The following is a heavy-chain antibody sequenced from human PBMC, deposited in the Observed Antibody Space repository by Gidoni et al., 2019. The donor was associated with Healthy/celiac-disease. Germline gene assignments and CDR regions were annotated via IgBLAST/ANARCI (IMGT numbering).Heavy chain of an antibody. CDR3: ATQYYYDSSHYYYGMDV. CDR2: VDPEDGET. J-gene: IGHJ6*02. Sequence: EVQMVQSGAEVKKPGATVKISCKVSGYTFTDYYMHWVQQAPGKGLEWMGLVDPEDGETIYAEKFQGRVTITADTSTDTAYMELSSLRSEDTAVYYCATQYYYDSSHYYYGMDVWGQGTTVTVSS. V-gene: IGHV1-69-2*01. CDR1: GYTFTDYY. D-gene: IGHD3-22*01.